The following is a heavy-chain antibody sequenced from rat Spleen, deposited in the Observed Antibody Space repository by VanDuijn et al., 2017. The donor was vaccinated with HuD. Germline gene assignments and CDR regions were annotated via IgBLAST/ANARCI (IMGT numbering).Heavy chain of an antibody. V-gene: IGHV3-3*01. D-gene: IGHD1-10*01. Sequence: EVQLQESGPGLVKPSQSLSLTCSVTGYSITSSYRWNWIRKFPGNKLEWMGYINSEGTTNYNPSLKSRISITRDTSKNQFFLQVNSVTTEDTATYYCARRTGQVYNNYFDYWGQGVMVTVSS. J-gene: IGHJ2*01. CDR3: ARRTGQVYNNYFDY. CDR1: GYSITSSYR. CDR2: INSEGTT.